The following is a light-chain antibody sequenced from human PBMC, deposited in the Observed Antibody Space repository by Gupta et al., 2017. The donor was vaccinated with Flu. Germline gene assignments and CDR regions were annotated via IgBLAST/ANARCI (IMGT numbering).Light chain of an antibody. CDR2: DAS. J-gene: IGKJ5*01. CDR1: QKVGVD. V-gene: IGKV3-15*01. Sequence: EIVMTQSPATLSVSPGEGATLSCRASQKVGVDLAWYQQKPGQAPRPLIYDASFRATGVPARFSDSGSGTEFTLTISSRQSEDFAVYYCQQFDNWPFTFGQGTRLDIK. CDR3: QQFDNWPFT.